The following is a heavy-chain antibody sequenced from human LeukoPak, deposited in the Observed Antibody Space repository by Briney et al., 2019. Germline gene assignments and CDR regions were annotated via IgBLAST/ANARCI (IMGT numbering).Heavy chain of an antibody. D-gene: IGHD4-17*01. Sequence: SGTLSLTCAVSGGSISSSNWWSWVRQPPGKGLEWIGEIYHSGSTNYNPSLKSRVTISVDKSKNQFSLKLTSVTAADTAVYYCARHRTVTTLLWFDPWGQGTLVTVSS. V-gene: IGHV4-4*02. CDR2: IYHSGST. J-gene: IGHJ5*02. CDR3: ARHRTVTTLLWFDP. CDR1: GGSISSSNW.